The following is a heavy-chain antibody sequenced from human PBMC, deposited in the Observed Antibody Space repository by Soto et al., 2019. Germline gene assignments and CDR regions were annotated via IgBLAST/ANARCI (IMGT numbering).Heavy chain of an antibody. D-gene: IGHD6-25*01. V-gene: IGHV1-69*05. CDR1: GNTFSSYA. CDR2: IIPIFGTT. Sequence: QVQLVQSGAEVKKPGSSVKVSCKASGNTFSSYAISWVRQAPGQGLEWMGGIIPIFGTTNYAQKFQGRVTXTXDXXISTTYIELSSLISEDTAVYYCARCSGGSWNWFGPWGQGTLVTVSS. CDR3: ARCSGGSWNWFGP. J-gene: IGHJ5*02.